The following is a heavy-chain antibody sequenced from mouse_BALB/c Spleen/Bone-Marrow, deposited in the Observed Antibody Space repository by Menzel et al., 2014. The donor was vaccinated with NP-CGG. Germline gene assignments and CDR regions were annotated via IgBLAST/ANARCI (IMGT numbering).Heavy chain of an antibody. J-gene: IGHJ1*01. D-gene: IGHD2-4*01. Sequence: VQLQQSGAELVKPGASVKLSCTASGFNIKDTYMHWVKRRPEQGLEWIGGIDPANGNTKYDPKFQGKATITADTSSNTAYLQLSSLTSEDTAVYYCANYDYGWYFDVWGAGTTVTVSS. CDR2: IDPANGNT. CDR1: GFNIKDTY. CDR3: ANYDYGWYFDV. V-gene: IGHV14-3*02.